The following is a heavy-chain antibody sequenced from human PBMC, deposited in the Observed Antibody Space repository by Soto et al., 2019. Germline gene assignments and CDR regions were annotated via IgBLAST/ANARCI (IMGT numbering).Heavy chain of an antibody. Sequence: QVQLVQSGAEVKKPGASVKVSCKASGYTFTSYGISWVRQAPGQGLEWKGWISAYNGNTKTAQKLQGRVTMTTHTSTSTAYMELRSLSSDVTAVYYCARDLAVGLVDYWGQGTLVTVSS. CDR1: GYTFTSYG. V-gene: IGHV1-18*01. CDR3: ARDLAVGLVDY. CDR2: ISAYNGNT. J-gene: IGHJ4*02. D-gene: IGHD6-19*01.